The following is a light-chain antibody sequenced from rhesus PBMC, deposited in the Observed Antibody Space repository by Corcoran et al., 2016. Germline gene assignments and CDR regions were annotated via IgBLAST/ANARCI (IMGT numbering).Light chain of an antibody. J-gene: IGKJ1*01. CDR3: QQYSSSPPT. CDR2: KAS. CDR1: QSISSW. V-gene: IGKV1-22*01. Sequence: DIQMTQSPSSLSASVGDTVTITCRASQSISSWLAWYQQKPGKAPKLLIYKASSLQSGVPSRFSGSGSGTYFTLTISSLQSEDFATYYCQQYSSSPPTFGQGTKVEIK.